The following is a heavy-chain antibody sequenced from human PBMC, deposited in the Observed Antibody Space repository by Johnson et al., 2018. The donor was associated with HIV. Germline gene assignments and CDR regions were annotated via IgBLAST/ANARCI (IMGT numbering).Heavy chain of an antibody. D-gene: IGHD6-19*01. CDR2: LSYDGNNE. J-gene: IGHJ3*02. CDR3: ARVRDLSSGLYGGAFDI. V-gene: IGHV3-30*04. CDR1: GFTFRNYA. Sequence: QVQLVESVGGVVQPGRSLKLPCAASGFTFRNYAMHWVRQAPGKGLEWVAILSYDGNNEYYADSVKGRFTISSDNSKNTLYLQMNSLRVEDTAVYYCARVRDLSSGLYGGAFDIWGQGTMVSVSS.